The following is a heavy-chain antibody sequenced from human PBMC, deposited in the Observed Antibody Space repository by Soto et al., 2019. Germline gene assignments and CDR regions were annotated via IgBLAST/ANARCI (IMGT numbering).Heavy chain of an antibody. CDR1: GVICGGFG. D-gene: IGHD3-22*01. Sequence: GLKRHSYGASGVICGGFGVSWVIKTKGKGLEWVANIKQDGSEKYYVDSVKGRFTISRDNAKSSLYLQMNSLRAEDTAVYYCASRYQAQCVISSCSSPSDYLVKGTLDTVSS. V-gene: IGHV3-7*05. CDR3: ASRYQAQCVISSCSSPSDY. J-gene: IGHJ4*02. CDR2: IKQDGSEK.